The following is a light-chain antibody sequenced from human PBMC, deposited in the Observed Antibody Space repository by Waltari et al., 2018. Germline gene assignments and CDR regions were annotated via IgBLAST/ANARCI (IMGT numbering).Light chain of an antibody. CDR1: QNINSW. J-gene: IGKJ1*01. CDR3: QHYNNYSPWT. Sequence: DIQMTQSPSTLSASVGDRVTITCRTSQNINSWLAWYQQKPGKAPKLLIYKASSLESGVPSRFIGSGSGTEFTLTITSLQPDDFATYFCQHYNNYSPWTFGQGTKVEVK. V-gene: IGKV1-5*03. CDR2: KAS.